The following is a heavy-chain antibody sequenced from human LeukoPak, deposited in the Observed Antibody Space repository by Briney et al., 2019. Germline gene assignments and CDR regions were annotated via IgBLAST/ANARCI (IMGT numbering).Heavy chain of an antibody. CDR1: GYTFTSYG. J-gene: IGHJ4*02. Sequence: GASVKVSCKASGYTFTSYGISWVRQAPGQGLEWMGWINPNSGGTNYAQKFQGRVTMTRDTSISTAYMELSRLRSDDTAVYYCARGPFYCSSTSCFPYFDYWGQGTLVTVSS. CDR2: INPNSGGT. V-gene: IGHV1-2*02. CDR3: ARGPFYCSSTSCFPYFDY. D-gene: IGHD2-2*01.